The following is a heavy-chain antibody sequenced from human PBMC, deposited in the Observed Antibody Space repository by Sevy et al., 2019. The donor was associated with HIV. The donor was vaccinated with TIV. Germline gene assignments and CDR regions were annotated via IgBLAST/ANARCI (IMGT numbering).Heavy chain of an antibody. CDR3: AKTYQPGYCSGGSCYSGSRGAFDI. CDR2: ISGSGGST. J-gene: IGHJ3*02. Sequence: GGSLRLSCAASGFTFSSYAMSWVRQAPGKGLEWVSAISGSGGSTYYAHSVKGRFTISRDNSKNTLYLQMNSLRAEDTAVYYCAKTYQPGYCSGGSCYSGSRGAFDIWGQGTMVTVSS. CDR1: GFTFSSYA. V-gene: IGHV3-23*01. D-gene: IGHD2-15*01.